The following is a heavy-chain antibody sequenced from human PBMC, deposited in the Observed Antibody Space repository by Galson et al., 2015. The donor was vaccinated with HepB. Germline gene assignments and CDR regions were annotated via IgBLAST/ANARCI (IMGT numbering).Heavy chain of an antibody. CDR1: GFTFTSSA. CDR3: AADPSSSSWHYFDY. Sequence: SVKVSCKASGFTFTSSAVQWVRQARGQRLEWIGWIVVGSGNTNYAQKFQERVTITRDMSTSTAYMELSSLRSEDTAVYYCAADPSSSSWHYFDYWGQGTLVTVSS. V-gene: IGHV1-58*01. D-gene: IGHD6-13*01. J-gene: IGHJ4*02. CDR2: IVVGSGNT.